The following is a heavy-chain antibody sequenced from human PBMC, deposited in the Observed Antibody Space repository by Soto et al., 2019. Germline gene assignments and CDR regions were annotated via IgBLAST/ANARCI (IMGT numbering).Heavy chain of an antibody. Sequence: VGSLRLSCAASGFTFSTYSMNWVRQAPGKGLEWVSSVSGGSGYIYYADSVKGRFTISRDNAKNSLFLQMNSLRADDTAVYYCARDHYGDHYFDYWGQGTLVTVSS. CDR3: ARDHYGDHYFDY. J-gene: IGHJ4*02. V-gene: IGHV3-21*01. CDR1: GFTFSTYS. CDR2: VSGGSGYI. D-gene: IGHD4-17*01.